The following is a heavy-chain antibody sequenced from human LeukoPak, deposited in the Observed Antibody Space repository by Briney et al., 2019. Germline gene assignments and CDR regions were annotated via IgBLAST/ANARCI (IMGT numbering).Heavy chain of an antibody. CDR2: IHYSGRT. V-gene: IGHV4-39*01. D-gene: IGHD3-10*01. CDR3: ARGGHYYASGSYLAY. J-gene: IGHJ4*02. CDR1: GGSISSNNYY. Sequence: SETLSLTCSVSGGSISSNNYYWGWIRQSPGKGLEWIATIHYSGRTYYNPFLKSRLTISADTSKNQFSLGLSSVTAADTAVYYCARGGHYYASGSYLAYWGQGTLVTVSS.